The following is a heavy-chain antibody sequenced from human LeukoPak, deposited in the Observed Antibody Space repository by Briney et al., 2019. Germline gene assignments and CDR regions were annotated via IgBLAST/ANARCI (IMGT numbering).Heavy chain of an antibody. CDR2: ISSSGSTI. Sequence: GGSLRLSCAASGLTVTRNYINWVRQAPGKGLEWVSYISSSGSTIYYADSVKGRFTISRDNAKNSLYLQMNSLRAEDTAVYYCAELGITMIGGVWGKGTTVTISS. CDR1: GLTVTRNY. D-gene: IGHD3-10*02. J-gene: IGHJ6*04. V-gene: IGHV3-48*03. CDR3: AELGITMIGGV.